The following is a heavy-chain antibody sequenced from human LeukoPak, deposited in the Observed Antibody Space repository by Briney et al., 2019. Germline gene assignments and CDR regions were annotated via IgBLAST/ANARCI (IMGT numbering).Heavy chain of an antibody. V-gene: IGHV5-51*01. J-gene: IGHJ6*02. CDR3: ARGGNPVDYYYYGMDV. CDR2: VFPGDSNT. CDR1: GYSFTTYW. Sequence: GESLKISCKTSGYSFTTYWIAWVRQMPGKGLEWMGIVFPGDSNTKYSPSFQGQVTVSADKSISTAYLQWSSLKASDTAIYYCARGGNPVDYYYYGMDVWGQGTTVTVSS. D-gene: IGHD3-16*01.